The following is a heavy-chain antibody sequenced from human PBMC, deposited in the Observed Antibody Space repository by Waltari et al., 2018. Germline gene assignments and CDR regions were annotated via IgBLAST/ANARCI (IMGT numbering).Heavy chain of an antibody. Sequence: QVQLVQSGAEVKKPGSSVKVSCKASGGTFSSYAISWVRQAPGQGLEWMGGIIPIFGTANYAQKCQGRVTITADESTNTAYMELSSLRSEDTAVYYCARAVLYGDYGAVEGWFDPWGQGTLVTVSS. J-gene: IGHJ5*02. CDR1: GGTFSSYA. D-gene: IGHD4-17*01. CDR2: IIPIFGTA. CDR3: ARAVLYGDYGAVEGWFDP. V-gene: IGHV1-69*13.